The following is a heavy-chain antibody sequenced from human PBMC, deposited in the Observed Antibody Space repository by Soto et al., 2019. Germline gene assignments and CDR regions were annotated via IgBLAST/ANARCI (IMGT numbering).Heavy chain of an antibody. CDR1: GDTFSSYA. D-gene: IGHD3-22*01. V-gene: IGHV1-69*01. J-gene: IGHJ6*02. Sequence: QVQLVQSGAEVKKPGSSVKVSCKASGDTFSSYAISWVRQSPGQGLEWMGGVIPLFGTANYAQKFQGSVTITADESTSTAYMELSSLRSEDTAVYYCARDGSGYRSRASPMDVWGQGTTVTVSS. CDR2: VIPLFGTA. CDR3: ARDGSGYRSRASPMDV.